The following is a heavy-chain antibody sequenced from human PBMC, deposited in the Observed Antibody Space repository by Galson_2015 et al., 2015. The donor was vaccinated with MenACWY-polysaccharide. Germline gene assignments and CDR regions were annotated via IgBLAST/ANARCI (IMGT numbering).Heavy chain of an antibody. Sequence: SLTCTFSGGSISSSGYHWTWIRQHPRKGLAWIGYIFNRGGTNTNPSLESRVTVSADRSKNQFSLKLSSVTAADTAVYYCAGIPSTMTSFGWFGPWGQGTLVTVSS. D-gene: IGHD4-17*01. CDR1: GGSISSSGYH. CDR2: IFNRGGT. V-gene: IGHV4-31*03. CDR3: AGIPSTMTSFGWFGP. J-gene: IGHJ5*02.